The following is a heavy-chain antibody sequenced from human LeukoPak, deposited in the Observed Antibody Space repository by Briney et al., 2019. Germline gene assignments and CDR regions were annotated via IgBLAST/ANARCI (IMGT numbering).Heavy chain of an antibody. CDR1: GYPFTSYG. Sequence: GASVKVSCKASGYPFTSYGISWVRQAPGQGLEWMGWISAYNGNTNYAQKLQGRVTMTTDTSTSTAYMELRSLRSDDTAVYYCARDLEVGASNWFDPWGQGTLVTVSS. CDR2: ISAYNGNT. CDR3: ARDLEVGASNWFDP. D-gene: IGHD1-26*01. V-gene: IGHV1-18*01. J-gene: IGHJ5*02.